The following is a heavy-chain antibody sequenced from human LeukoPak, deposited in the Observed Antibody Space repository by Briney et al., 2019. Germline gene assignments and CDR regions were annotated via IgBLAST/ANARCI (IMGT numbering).Heavy chain of an antibody. CDR2: ISGSGAGT. V-gene: IGHV3-23*01. J-gene: IGHJ4*02. CDR1: GFTFTNYG. D-gene: IGHD3-10*01. CDR3: AKCSMVRGVIKSLDY. Sequence: GGSLRLSCAASGFTFTNYGMSWVRQAPGQGLEWVSAISGSGAGTYYADSVKGRFTISRDNSKNTLYLQMNSLRAEDTAVYYCAKCSMVRGVIKSLDYWGQGTLVTVSS.